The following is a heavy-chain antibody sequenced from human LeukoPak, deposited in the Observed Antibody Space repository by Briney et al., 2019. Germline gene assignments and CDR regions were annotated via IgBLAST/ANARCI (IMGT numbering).Heavy chain of an antibody. D-gene: IGHD6-6*01. V-gene: IGHV3-33*01. Sequence: PGRSLRLSCAASGFTFSSYGMHWVRQAPGKGLEWVAVIWYGGSNKYYADSVKGRFTISRDNSKNTLYLQMNSLGSEDTAVYYCARTLAARASFDYWGQGTLVTVSS. CDR3: ARTLAARASFDY. J-gene: IGHJ4*02. CDR1: GFTFSSYG. CDR2: IWYGGSNK.